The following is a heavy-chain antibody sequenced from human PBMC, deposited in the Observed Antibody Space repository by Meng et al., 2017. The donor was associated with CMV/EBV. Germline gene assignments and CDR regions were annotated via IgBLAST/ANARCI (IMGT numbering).Heavy chain of an antibody. J-gene: IGHJ6*02. Sequence: SVKVSCKASGGTFGSYAISWVRQAPGQGLEWMGGIIPIFGTANYAQKFQGRVTITTDESTSTAYMELSSLRSEDTAVYYCASKIVPAAKEAYYYGMDVWGQGTTVTVSS. D-gene: IGHD2-2*01. V-gene: IGHV1-69*05. CDR2: IIPIFGTA. CDR1: GGTFGSYA. CDR3: ASKIVPAAKEAYYYGMDV.